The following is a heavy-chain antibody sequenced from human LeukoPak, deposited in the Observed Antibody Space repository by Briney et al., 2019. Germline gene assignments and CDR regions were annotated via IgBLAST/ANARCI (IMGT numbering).Heavy chain of an antibody. J-gene: IGHJ4*02. CDR1: GYTFTSHD. CDR3: VRTPPNWGFDY. D-gene: IGHD7-27*01. CDR2: MSPNSGDA. Sequence: ASVKVSCKASGYTFTSHDINWVRQATGQGLEWMGWMSPNSGDAGYAQKFQGRVTMTSDSSISTAYMELSSLRSEDTAIYYCVRTPPNWGFDYWGQGTLVTVSS. V-gene: IGHV1-8*01.